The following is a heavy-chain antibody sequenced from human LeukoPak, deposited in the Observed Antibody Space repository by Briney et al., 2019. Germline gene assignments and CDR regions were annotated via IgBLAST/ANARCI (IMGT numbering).Heavy chain of an antibody. CDR2: ISGSGGST. D-gene: IGHD3-22*01. Sequence: GGSLRLSCAASGFTFSSYWMSWVRQAPGKGLEWVSAISGSGGSTYYADSVKGRFTISRDNSKNTLYLQMNSLRAEDTAVYYCARYLPYDSSGYYPYSYNYYYMDVWGKGTTATVSS. CDR1: GFTFSSYW. J-gene: IGHJ6*03. V-gene: IGHV3-23*01. CDR3: ARYLPYDSSGYYPYSYNYYYMDV.